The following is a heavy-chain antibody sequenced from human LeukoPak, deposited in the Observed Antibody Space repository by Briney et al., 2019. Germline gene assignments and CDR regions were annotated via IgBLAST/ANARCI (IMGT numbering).Heavy chain of an antibody. D-gene: IGHD3-16*01. Sequence: ASVKVSCKASGYIFTDYYIHWLRQAPGQSFEWMGRIDPDSGGTRSAHKFQGRVTVTRDTSISTVYMELRWLMSDDAAVYYCARGPSSGVFDIWGQGTMVTVSS. J-gene: IGHJ3*02. CDR3: ARGPSSGVFDI. CDR1: GYIFTDYY. CDR2: IDPDSGGT. V-gene: IGHV1-2*06.